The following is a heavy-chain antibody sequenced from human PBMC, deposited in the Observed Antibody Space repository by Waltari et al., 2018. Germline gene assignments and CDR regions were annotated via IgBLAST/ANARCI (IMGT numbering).Heavy chain of an antibody. CDR1: GYTFTGYY. CDR2: FHPNSGGT. D-gene: IGHD4-17*01. Sequence: QVQLVQSGAEVKKPGASVKVSCKASGYTFTGYYMHWVRQAPGQGLEWMGWFHPNSGGTNYAQKFQGRVTMTRDTSISTAYMELSRLRSDDTAVYYCARAFFTTVKLFDPWGQGTLVTVSS. V-gene: IGHV1-2*02. J-gene: IGHJ5*02. CDR3: ARAFFTTVKLFDP.